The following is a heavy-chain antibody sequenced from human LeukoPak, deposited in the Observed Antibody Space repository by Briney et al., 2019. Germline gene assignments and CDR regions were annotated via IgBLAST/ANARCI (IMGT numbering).Heavy chain of an antibody. CDR1: GGSISSSSYY. J-gene: IGHJ4*02. Sequence: SETLSLTCTVSGGSISSSSYYWGWIRQPPGKGLEWIGSIYYSGSTYYNPSLKSRVTISADTSKNQFSLKLSSVTAADTAVYYCARRYSGSYYVDYWGQGTLVTVSS. D-gene: IGHD1-26*01. CDR2: IYYSGST. V-gene: IGHV4-39*01. CDR3: ARRYSGSYYVDY.